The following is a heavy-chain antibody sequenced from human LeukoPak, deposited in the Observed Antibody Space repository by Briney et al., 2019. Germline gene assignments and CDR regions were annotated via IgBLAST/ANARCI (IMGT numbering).Heavy chain of an antibody. CDR3: ARAGSSGHYYGY. CDR2: INSDGSST. CDR1: GFTFSSYW. J-gene: IGHJ4*02. Sequence: GGSLRLSCAASGFTFSSYWMHWDRQAPGKGLVWVSRINSDGSSTSYADSVKGRFTISRDNAKNSLYLQMNSLRAVDTAVYYCARAGSSGHYYGYWGQGTLVTVSS. D-gene: IGHD3-22*01. V-gene: IGHV3-74*01.